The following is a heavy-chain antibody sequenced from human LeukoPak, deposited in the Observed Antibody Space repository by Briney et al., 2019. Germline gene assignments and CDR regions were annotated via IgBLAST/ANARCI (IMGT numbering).Heavy chain of an antibody. D-gene: IGHD5-12*01. J-gene: IGHJ4*02. CDR3: ARAYSRESGYDFVFEN. CDR1: GFTFSNYG. CDR2: IRYDGSTK. Sequence: GRSLRLSCAPSGFTFSNYGVHWVRQAPGKGLEWVAVIRYDGSTKYYADSVKGRFTISRDNSKNTVYLEMNSLRAEDTAVYYCARAYSRESGYDFVFENWGQGTLVSVSS. V-gene: IGHV3-33*01.